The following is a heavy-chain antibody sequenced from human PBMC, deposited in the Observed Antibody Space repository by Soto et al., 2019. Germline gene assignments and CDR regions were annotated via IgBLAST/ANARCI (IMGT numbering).Heavy chain of an antibody. V-gene: IGHV2-5*01. CDR2: IYWNDDK. Sequence: SGPTLVNPTQTLTLTCTFSGFSLSTNAVGVGWIRQPPGKALEWLALIYWNDDKRYSPSLKSRLTITKATSKNQVVLTMTNVDPVDTATYYCAREYSSSWYGHWGQGTLVTVSS. D-gene: IGHD6-13*01. CDR1: GFSLSTNAVG. CDR3: AREYSSSWYGH. J-gene: IGHJ1*01.